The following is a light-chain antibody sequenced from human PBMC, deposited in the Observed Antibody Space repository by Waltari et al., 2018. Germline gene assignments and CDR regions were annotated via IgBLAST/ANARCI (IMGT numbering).Light chain of an antibody. V-gene: IGLV2-14*03. J-gene: IGLJ1*01. CDR1: SSDVGPYNF. Sequence: QSALTQPASVSGSPGQSIAFSCAGTSSDVGPYNFVPWYQQHPGKAPKLMIYDVNDRPSGVSDRFSGSKSGNTASLTISGLQAEDETDYYCSSFTTSGTYVFGTGTKVTVL. CDR2: DVN. CDR3: SSFTTSGTYV.